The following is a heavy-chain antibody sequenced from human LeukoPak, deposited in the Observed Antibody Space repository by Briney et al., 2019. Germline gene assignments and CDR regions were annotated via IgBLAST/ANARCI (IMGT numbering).Heavy chain of an antibody. CDR3: AREGSDFWSGYSKGYFDY. J-gene: IGHJ4*02. D-gene: IGHD3-3*01. CDR1: GFTFSSYS. CDR2: IGSSGSTR. Sequence: QPGGSLRLSCAVSGFTFSSYSMNWVRRAPGKGLEWVSYIGSSGSTRYYADSVKGRFTISRDNGKNSLYLQMNSLRAEDTAVYYCAREGSDFWSGYSKGYFDYWGQGTLVTVSS. V-gene: IGHV3-48*01.